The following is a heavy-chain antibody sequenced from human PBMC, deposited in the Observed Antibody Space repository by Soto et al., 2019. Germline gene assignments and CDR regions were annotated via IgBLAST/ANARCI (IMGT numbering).Heavy chain of an antibody. J-gene: IGHJ6*02. CDR1: GFTFSSYS. Sequence: GGSLRLSCAASGFTFSSYSMNWVRQAPGKGLEWVSSISSSSSYIYYADSVKGRFTISRDNAKNSLYLQMNGLRAEDTAVYYCARGGGGDIVVVPAVLPYYYYGMDVWGQGTTVTVSS. CDR3: ARGGGGDIVVVPAVLPYYYYGMDV. CDR2: ISSSSSYI. V-gene: IGHV3-21*01. D-gene: IGHD2-2*01.